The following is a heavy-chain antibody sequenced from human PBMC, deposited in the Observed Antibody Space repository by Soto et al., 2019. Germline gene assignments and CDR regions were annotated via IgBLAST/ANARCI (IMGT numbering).Heavy chain of an antibody. CDR1: GGSISGDYY. Sequence: QVRLHESGPGLVKPSQTLSLTCSVSGGSISGDYYWSWIRQSPEKGLEWIGYIYYSGSSYSNPALQSRISMSLDTSKNQFSLKLRSVAAADTAVYYCARGGARWPGDFDSWGQGALVAVSS. J-gene: IGHJ4*02. CDR3: ARGGARWPGDFDS. CDR2: IYYSGSS. V-gene: IGHV4-30-4*08. D-gene: IGHD1-26*01.